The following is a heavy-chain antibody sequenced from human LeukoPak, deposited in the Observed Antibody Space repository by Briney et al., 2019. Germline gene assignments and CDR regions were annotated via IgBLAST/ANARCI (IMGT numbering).Heavy chain of an antibody. CDR3: ARGPGVAYVNYYCDS. V-gene: IGHV3-7*01. J-gene: IGHJ4*02. CDR2: ISRGGSEI. D-gene: IGHD6-13*01. Sequence: PGGSLRLSCAASGFTFSNFGMSWVRQAPGKGLEWVSNISRGGSEIYYVDSVRGRFTISRDNATNTLFLQMDGLRAEDTAVYYCARGPGVAYVNYYCDSCGLGTLVTVSS. CDR1: GFTFSNFG.